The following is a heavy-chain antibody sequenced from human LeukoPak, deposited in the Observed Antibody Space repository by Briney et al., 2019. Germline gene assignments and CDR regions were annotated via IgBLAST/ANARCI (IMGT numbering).Heavy chain of an antibody. J-gene: IGHJ4*02. D-gene: IGHD6-19*01. CDR3: AREAVAGTFDS. V-gene: IGHV4-4*07. CDR2: TYSSGNT. Sequence: PSETLSLTCTVSGGSISPYYWSWIRQSAGKGLEWIGRTYSSGNTYYNPSLKSRVAMPLDTSKNQISLRLSSVTAADTAVYYCAREAVAGTFDSWGQGTLVTVSS. CDR1: GGSISPYY.